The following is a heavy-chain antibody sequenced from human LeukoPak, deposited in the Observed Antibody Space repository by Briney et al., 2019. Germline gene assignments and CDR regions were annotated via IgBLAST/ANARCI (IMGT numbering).Heavy chain of an antibody. Sequence: SETLSLTCTVSGGSISSYYWSWIRQPPGKGLEWIGYIYYSGSTNYNPSLKSRVTISVDTSKNQFSLKLSSLTAADTAVYYCARRRSSRSYDYWGQGTLVTVSS. CDR2: IYYSGST. J-gene: IGHJ4*02. V-gene: IGHV4-59*08. D-gene: IGHD6-13*01. CDR1: GGSISSYY. CDR3: ARRRSSRSYDY.